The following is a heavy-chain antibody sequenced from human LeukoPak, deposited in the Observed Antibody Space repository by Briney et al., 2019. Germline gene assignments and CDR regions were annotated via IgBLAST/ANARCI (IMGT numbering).Heavy chain of an antibody. D-gene: IGHD6-19*01. V-gene: IGHV3-30-3*01. CDR2: ISYDGSNK. CDR1: GFTFSSYA. CDR3: ARDHRVSGWYGYFEY. Sequence: PGRSLRLSCAASGFTFSSYAMHWVRQPPGKGLEWVTVISYDGSNKYYADSVKGRFTISRDNSKNTLYLQMNGLRAEDTAVYYCARDHRVSGWYGYFEYWGQGTLVTVSS. J-gene: IGHJ4*02.